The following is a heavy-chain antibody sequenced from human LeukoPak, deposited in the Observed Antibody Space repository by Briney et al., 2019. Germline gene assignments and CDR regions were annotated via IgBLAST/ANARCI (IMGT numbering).Heavy chain of an antibody. J-gene: IGHJ5*02. CDR1: GYTFTGYY. V-gene: IGHV1-2*02. CDR3: ARSRYCSSTSCYMLGWFDP. CDR2: INPNSGGT. D-gene: IGHD2-2*02. Sequence: GASVKVSCKASGYTFTGYYMHWVRQAPGQGLEWMGWINPNSGGTNYAQRFQGRVTMTRDTSISTAYMELSGLRSDDTAVSYCARSRYCSSTSCYMLGWFDPWGQGTLVTVSS.